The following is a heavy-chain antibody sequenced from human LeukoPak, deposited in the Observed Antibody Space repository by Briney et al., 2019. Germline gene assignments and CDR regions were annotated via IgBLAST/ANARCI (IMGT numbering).Heavy chain of an antibody. CDR1: GGSFSGYY. Sequence: SETLSLTCAVYGGSFSGYYWSWIRQPPGKGLEWIGEINHSGSTNYNPSLKSRVTISVDTSKNQFSLKLSSVTAADTAVYYCARGSPIYDFWSGYYTAPSFDYWGQGTLVTVSS. D-gene: IGHD3-3*01. V-gene: IGHV4-34*01. CDR2: INHSGST. CDR3: ARGSPIYDFWSGYYTAPSFDY. J-gene: IGHJ4*02.